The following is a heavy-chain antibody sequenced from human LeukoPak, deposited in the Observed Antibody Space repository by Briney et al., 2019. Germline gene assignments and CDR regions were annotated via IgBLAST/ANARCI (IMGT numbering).Heavy chain of an antibody. Sequence: GASVKVSCKASGYTFTGYYMHWVRLAPGQGLEWMGRINPNSGGTNYAQKFQGRVTMTRDTSISTAYMELSRLRSDDTAVYYCAKLGGGGYDSSGYYFGSFDYWGQGTLVTVSS. D-gene: IGHD3-22*01. CDR3: AKLGGGGYDSSGYYFGSFDY. J-gene: IGHJ4*02. CDR1: GYTFTGYY. V-gene: IGHV1-2*06. CDR2: INPNSGGT.